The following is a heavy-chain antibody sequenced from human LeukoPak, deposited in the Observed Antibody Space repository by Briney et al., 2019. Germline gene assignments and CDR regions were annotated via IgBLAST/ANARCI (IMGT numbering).Heavy chain of an antibody. V-gene: IGHV4-59*08. CDR3: ASRSAVTVSGFDY. CDR2: IHFSGIS. CDR1: GGSINNYY. Sequence: SETLSLTCTVSGGSINNYYWNWIRQPPGKGLEWIGYIHFSGISRYNPSLKSRVTMSLDTSKNELSLNLSSATAADTAVYYCASRSAVTVSGFDYWGQGTLVTVSS. J-gene: IGHJ4*02. D-gene: IGHD3-10*01.